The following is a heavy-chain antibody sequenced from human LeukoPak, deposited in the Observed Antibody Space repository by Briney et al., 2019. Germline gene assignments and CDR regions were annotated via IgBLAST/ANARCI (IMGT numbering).Heavy chain of an antibody. CDR2: INAGNGNT. V-gene: IGHV1-3*01. J-gene: IGHJ6*04. Sequence: ASVKVSCKASGYTFTSYAMHWVRQAPGQRLEWMGWINAGNGNTKYSQKFQGRVTITRDTSASTAYMELSSLRSEDTAMYYCARGDCSGGSCYFNRDYYYGMDVWGKGTTVTVSS. CDR3: ARGDCSGGSCYFNRDYYYGMDV. CDR1: GYTFTSYA. D-gene: IGHD2-15*01.